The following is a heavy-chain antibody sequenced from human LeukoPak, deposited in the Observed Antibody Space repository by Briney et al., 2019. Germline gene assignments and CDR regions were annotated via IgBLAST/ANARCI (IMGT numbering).Heavy chain of an antibody. D-gene: IGHD3-3*01. CDR2: INHSGST. CDR1: GGSFSGYY. Sequence: SETLSLTCAVYGGSFSGYYWSWIRQPPGKGLEWIGEINHSGSTNYNPSLKSRVTISVDTSKNQFSLKLSSVTAADTAVYYCARARVTIFGVVIIRDAFDIWGQGTMVIVSS. J-gene: IGHJ3*02. V-gene: IGHV4-34*01. CDR3: ARARVTIFGVVIIRDAFDI.